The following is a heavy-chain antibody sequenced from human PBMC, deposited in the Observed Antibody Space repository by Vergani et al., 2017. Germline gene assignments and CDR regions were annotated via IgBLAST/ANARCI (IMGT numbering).Heavy chain of an antibody. V-gene: IGHV2-5*01. CDR2: IYWNDDK. Sequence: QITLKESGPTLVKPTQTLTLTCSFSGFSLTTSGVGVGWIRQPPGKAPEWLALIYWNDDKRYNSSLKTRLAITKDTSKNQVVLTMTNMDPEDTATYYCAHRPHWNGFYKAFDVWCQGTMVTVSP. CDR1: GFSLTTSGVG. D-gene: IGHD3-3*01. CDR3: AHRPHWNGFYKAFDV. J-gene: IGHJ3*01.